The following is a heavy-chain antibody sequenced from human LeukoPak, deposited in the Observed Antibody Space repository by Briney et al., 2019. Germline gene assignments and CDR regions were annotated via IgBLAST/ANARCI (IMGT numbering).Heavy chain of an antibody. CDR2: IKEDGGER. D-gene: IGHD3-16*01. CDR3: VRGGAVFDY. V-gene: IGHV3-7*05. CDR1: GFTFTNSW. Sequence: GGSLRLSCAASGFTFTNSWMSWVCQAPGKGLELVANIKEDGGERSYVDSVKGRFTISRDNAKNSLYLQMNSLRAEDTAVYYCVRGGAVFDYWGQGTLVTVSS. J-gene: IGHJ4*02.